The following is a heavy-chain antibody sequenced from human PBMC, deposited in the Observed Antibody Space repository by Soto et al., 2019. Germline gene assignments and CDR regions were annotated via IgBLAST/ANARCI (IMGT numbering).Heavy chain of an antibody. Sequence: GGSLRLSCAASGFTLSNHDMYWVRQATGKGLEWVSAIGIGGDTYYPGSVKGRFTISRQNAKNSLYLQMNNLRAGDTAVYYCARGPGYPRYSNGMDVWGPRTTVTVSS. CDR3: ARGPGYPRYSNGMDV. V-gene: IGHV3-13*01. D-gene: IGHD3-9*01. J-gene: IGHJ6*02. CDR1: GFTLSNHD. CDR2: IGIGGDT.